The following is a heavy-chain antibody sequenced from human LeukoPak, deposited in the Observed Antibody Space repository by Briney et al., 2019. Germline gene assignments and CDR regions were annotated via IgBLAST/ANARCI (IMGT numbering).Heavy chain of an antibody. CDR3: TRGWTADY. V-gene: IGHV3-74*01. D-gene: IGHD3/OR15-3a*01. J-gene: IGHJ4*02. CDR1: GFTFSTYW. CDR2: INSDGSTT. Sequence: GGSLRLSCAASGFTFSTYWMHWVRQAPGKGLVWVSRINSDGSTTTYVDSVEGRFTISRDNAKNTLYLEMNSLRAEDTAVYDCTRGWTADYWGQGTLVTVSS.